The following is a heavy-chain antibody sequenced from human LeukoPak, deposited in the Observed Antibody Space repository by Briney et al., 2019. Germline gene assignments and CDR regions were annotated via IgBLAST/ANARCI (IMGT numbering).Heavy chain of an antibody. Sequence: PSETLSLTCTVSGGSISSYYWSWIRQPPGKGLEWIGYIYYSGSTNYNPSLKSRVTISVDTSKNQFSLRLSSVTAADTAVYYCARGRVAARGTRFDPWGQGTLVTVSS. CDR1: GGSISSYY. CDR3: ARGRVAARGTRFDP. J-gene: IGHJ5*02. V-gene: IGHV4-59*01. D-gene: IGHD6-6*01. CDR2: IYYSGST.